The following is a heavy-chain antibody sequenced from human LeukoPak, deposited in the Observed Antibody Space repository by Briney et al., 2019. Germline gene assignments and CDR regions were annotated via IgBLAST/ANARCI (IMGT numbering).Heavy chain of an antibody. CDR1: GYTFTGYY. CDR3: AREYSSPYYFDY. Sequence: GASVKVSCKASGYTFTGYYMHWVRQAPGQGLEWMGWISAYNGNTNYAQKLQGRVTMTTDTSTSTAYMELRSLRSDDTAVYYCAREYSSPYYFDYWGQGTLVTVSS. CDR2: ISAYNGNT. J-gene: IGHJ4*02. D-gene: IGHD6-13*01. V-gene: IGHV1-18*04.